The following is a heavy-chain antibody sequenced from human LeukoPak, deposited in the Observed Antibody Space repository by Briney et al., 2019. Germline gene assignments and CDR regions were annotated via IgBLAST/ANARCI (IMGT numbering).Heavy chain of an antibody. D-gene: IGHD3-16*02. CDR2: IHPSTGNP. CDR3: ARAFQSLGGLSLPDY. CDR1: GYTFTNYA. V-gene: IGHV7-4-1*02. Sequence: ASVKVSCKASGYTFTNYAMNWVRQAPGQGLEWMGWIHPSTGNPTYAQGFTGPFVFSLDTSVSTTYLQISGLKAEDTAVYYCARAFQSLGGLSLPDYWGQGTLVTVSS. J-gene: IGHJ4*02.